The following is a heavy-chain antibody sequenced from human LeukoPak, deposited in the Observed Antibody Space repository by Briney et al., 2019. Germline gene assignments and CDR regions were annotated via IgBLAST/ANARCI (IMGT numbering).Heavy chain of an antibody. CDR3: ARWDGEDYDFWSGYYTGTLDY. D-gene: IGHD3-3*01. Sequence: GGSLRLSCAASGFTFSSYSMNWVRQAPGKGLEWVSSISSSSSYIYYADSVKGRFTISRDNAKNSLYLQMNSLRAEDTAAYYCARWDGEDYDFWSGYYTGTLDYWGQGTLVTVSS. V-gene: IGHV3-21*01. J-gene: IGHJ4*02. CDR2: ISSSSSYI. CDR1: GFTFSSYS.